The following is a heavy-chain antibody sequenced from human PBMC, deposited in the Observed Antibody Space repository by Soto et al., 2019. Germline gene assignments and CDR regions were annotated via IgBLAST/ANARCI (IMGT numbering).Heavy chain of an antibody. V-gene: IGHV4-61*01. J-gene: IGHJ5*02. CDR2: IYYSGST. D-gene: IGHD1-1*01. CDR3: ARASLLERWFDP. CDR1: GGSVSSGSYY. Sequence: SETLSLTCTVSGGSVSSGSYYWSWIRQPPGKGLEWIGYIYYSGSTNYNPSLKSRVTISVDTSKNQFSLKLSSVTAADTAVYYCARASLLERWFDPWGQGTLVTVSS.